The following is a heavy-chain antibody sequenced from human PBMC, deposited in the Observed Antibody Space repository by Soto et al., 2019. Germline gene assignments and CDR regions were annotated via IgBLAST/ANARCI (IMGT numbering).Heavy chain of an antibody. CDR3: ARDTASGWVAGFDC. CDR2: IHAGNGNT. D-gene: IGHD6-19*01. V-gene: IGHV1-3*01. Sequence: ASVKVAFKASGYTFNKYAMHWFLQSPGHGLERMGWIHAGNGNTEYSQNFQGRVTITRDTSASTGYLELSSLTSKDTAVYSCARDTASGWVAGFDCRGQGNLVTV. CDR1: GYTFNKYA. J-gene: IGHJ4*02.